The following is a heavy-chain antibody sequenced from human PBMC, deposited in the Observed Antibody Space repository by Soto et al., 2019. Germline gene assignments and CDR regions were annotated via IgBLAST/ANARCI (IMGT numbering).Heavy chain of an antibody. CDR2: IIPIFRTP. CDR1: GDTFSSFA. V-gene: IGHV1-69*12. D-gene: IGHD1-1*01. J-gene: IGHJ6*02. Sequence: QVQLVQSGAEVRKPGSSVKVSCKASGDTFSSFAISWVRQAPGQGLEWMGGIIPIFRTPKYAQKFQGRVTIIADEFTNTADMERSSLRSEDTAVYYCARDNDREQLGGNYYYALDVWGQGTTVIVSS. CDR3: ARDNDREQLGGNYYYALDV.